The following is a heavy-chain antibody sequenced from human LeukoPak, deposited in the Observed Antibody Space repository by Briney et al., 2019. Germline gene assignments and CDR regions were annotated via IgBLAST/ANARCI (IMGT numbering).Heavy chain of an antibody. CDR1: GFACSSYA. CDR3: AKAWWGAPAAHDY. Sequence: PGGSLRLSCAASGFACSSYAMSWVRQAPGKGLEWVSGISGSGGSTYYADSVKGRFTSSRDNSKNTLYLQMNSLRAEDTAGYYCAKAWWGAPAAHDYWGQGTLVTVSS. CDR2: ISGSGGST. V-gene: IGHV3-23*01. D-gene: IGHD2-2*01. J-gene: IGHJ4*02.